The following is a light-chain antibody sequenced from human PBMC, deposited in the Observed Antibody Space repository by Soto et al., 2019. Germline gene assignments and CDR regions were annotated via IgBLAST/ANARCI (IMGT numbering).Light chain of an antibody. V-gene: IGLV1-47*02. CDR1: SSNIGSNY. CDR2: SNN. Sequence: QSVLTQPPSASGTPGQRVTISYSGSSSNIGSNYVYWYQQLPGTAPKLLIYSNNQRPSGVPDRFSGSKSGTSASLAISGLRSEDEADYYCAAWDDSLSGRVLGGGTKVTVL. CDR3: AAWDDSLSGRV. J-gene: IGLJ3*02.